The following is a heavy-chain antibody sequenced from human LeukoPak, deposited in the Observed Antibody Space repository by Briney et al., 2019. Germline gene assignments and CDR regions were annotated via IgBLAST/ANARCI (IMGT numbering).Heavy chain of an antibody. CDR2: INHSGST. J-gene: IGHJ4*02. CDR1: GGSFSGYY. V-gene: IGHV4-34*01. CDR3: ARGWSAQYYYDSSGTFDH. Sequence: PSETLSLTCAVYGGSFSGYYWSWIRQPPGKGLEWIGEINHSGSTNYNPSLKSRVTISVDTSKNQFSLKLSSVTAADTAVYYCARGWSAQYYYDSSGTFDHWGQGTLVTVSS. D-gene: IGHD3-22*01.